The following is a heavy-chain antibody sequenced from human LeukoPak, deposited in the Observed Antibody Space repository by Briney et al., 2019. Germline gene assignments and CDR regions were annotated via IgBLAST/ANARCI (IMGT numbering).Heavy chain of an antibody. V-gene: IGHV1-46*01. J-gene: IGHJ4*02. CDR3: ARGGLAGYYDILTGYFYFDY. CDR2: INPSGGNT. D-gene: IGHD3-9*01. Sequence: ASVKVSCKASGYTFTSYYMHWVRQAPGQGLEWMGIINPSGGNTSYAQKFQGRVTMTRDTSTSTVYMELSSLRSEDTAVYYCARGGLAGYYDILTGYFYFDYWGQGTLVTVSS. CDR1: GYTFTSYY.